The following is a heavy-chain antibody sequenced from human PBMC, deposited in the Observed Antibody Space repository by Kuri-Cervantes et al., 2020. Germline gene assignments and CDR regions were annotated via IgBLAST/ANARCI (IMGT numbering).Heavy chain of an antibody. CDR2: IRYDGGNT. CDR1: GFPFSSFG. Sequence: GGSLRLSCAASGFPFSSFGMHWVRQAPGKGLEWVAFIRYDGGNTNYPDSVKGRFTISRDNSKNTLYLQMNSLRAEDTAVYYCAKVRDCSGGSCYGPRYYYGMDVWGQGTTVTVSS. CDR3: AKVRDCSGGSCYGPRYYYGMDV. J-gene: IGHJ6*02. V-gene: IGHV3-30*02. D-gene: IGHD2-15*01.